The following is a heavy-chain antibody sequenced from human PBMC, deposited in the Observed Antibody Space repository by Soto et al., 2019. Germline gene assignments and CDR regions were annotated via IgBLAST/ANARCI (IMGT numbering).Heavy chain of an antibody. CDR1: GFTFSSYS. J-gene: IGHJ4*02. D-gene: IGHD2-21*02. V-gene: IGHV3-48*01. CDR2: ISSSSSTI. CDR3: ARVLTSKGDSYGIDY. Sequence: GGSLRLSCAASGFTFSSYSMNWVRQAPGKGLEWVSYISSSSSTIYYADSVKGRFTISRDNAKNSLYLQMNSLRAEDTAVYYCARVLTSKGDSYGIDYWGQGTLVTVSS.